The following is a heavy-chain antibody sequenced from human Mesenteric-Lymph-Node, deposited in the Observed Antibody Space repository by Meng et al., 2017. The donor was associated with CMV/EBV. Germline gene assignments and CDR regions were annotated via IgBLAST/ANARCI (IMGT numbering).Heavy chain of an antibody. D-gene: IGHD5-24*01. CDR3: AREASDGYIGVFDY. CDR1: GGSFSGYY. Sequence: GSLRLSCAVYGGSFSGYYWSWIRQPPGKGLEWIGEINHSGSTNYNPSLKSRVTISVDTSKNQFSLKLSSVTAADTAVYYCAREASDGYIGVFDYWGQGTLVTVSS. CDR2: INHSGST. J-gene: IGHJ4*02. V-gene: IGHV4-34*01.